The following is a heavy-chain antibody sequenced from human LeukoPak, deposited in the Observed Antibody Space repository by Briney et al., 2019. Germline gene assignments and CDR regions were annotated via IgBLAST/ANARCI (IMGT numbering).Heavy chain of an antibody. CDR3: ARAQFWSGYFPHAFDI. D-gene: IGHD3-3*01. Sequence: PSETLSLTCTVSGGSISSGSYYWSWIRQPAGKGLEWIGRIYTSGSTNYNPSLKSRVTISVDTSKNQFSLKLSSVTAADTAVYYCARAQFWSGYFPHAFDIWGQGTMVTVSS. V-gene: IGHV4-61*02. J-gene: IGHJ3*02. CDR2: IYTSGST. CDR1: GGSISSGSYY.